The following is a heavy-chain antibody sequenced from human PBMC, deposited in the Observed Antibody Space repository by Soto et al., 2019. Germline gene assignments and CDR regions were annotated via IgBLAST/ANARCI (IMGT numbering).Heavy chain of an antibody. CDR1: GFTVSSNY. V-gene: IGHV3-66*01. CDR3: ASDSYYGSGIAFDY. Sequence: EVQLVESGGGLVQPGGSLRLSCAASGFTVSSNYMSWVRQAPGQGLEWVSVIYSGGSTYYADSVKGRFTISRDNSKNTLYLQMNRLRAEDTAVYYCASDSYYGSGIAFDYWGQGTLVTVSS. J-gene: IGHJ4*02. D-gene: IGHD3-10*01. CDR2: IYSGGST.